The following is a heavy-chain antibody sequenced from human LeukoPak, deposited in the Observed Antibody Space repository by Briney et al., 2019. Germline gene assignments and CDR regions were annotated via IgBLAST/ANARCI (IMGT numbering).Heavy chain of an antibody. V-gene: IGHV4-34*01. CDR2: INHSGST. CDR1: GGSFSGYY. J-gene: IGHJ6*02. Sequence: ASETLSLTCAVYGGSFSGYYWSWIRQPPGKGLEWIGEINHSGSTNYNPSLKSRVTISVDTSKNQFSLKLSSVTAADTAVYYCAIGGIAARPDYYYYGMDVWGQGTTVTVSS. CDR3: AIGGIAARPDYYYYGMDV. D-gene: IGHD6-6*01.